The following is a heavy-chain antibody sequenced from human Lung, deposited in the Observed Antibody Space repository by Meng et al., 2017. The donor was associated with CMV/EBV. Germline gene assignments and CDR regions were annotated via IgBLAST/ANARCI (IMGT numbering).Heavy chain of an antibody. CDR3: AKDSDVVSTKTVDYYYGMDV. CDR1: RFNIRNYA. CDR2: IWSDGGDR. Sequence: GGSLRLXCTASRFNIRNYAMHWVRQAQGTGQGWVAVIWSDGGDRYYADSVEGRFTISRDNSKNTLYLQMNSQRAEDTAVDYCAKDSDVVSTKTVDYYYGMDVWGQGXTVTVSS. D-gene: IGHD1-1*01. J-gene: IGHJ6*02. V-gene: IGHV3-33*06.